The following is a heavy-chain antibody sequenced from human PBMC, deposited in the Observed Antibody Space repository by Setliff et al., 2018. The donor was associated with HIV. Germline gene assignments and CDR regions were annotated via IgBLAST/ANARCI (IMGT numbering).Heavy chain of an antibody. D-gene: IGHD3-3*01. Sequence: SVKVSCKASGDTFSNYAISWVRQAPGQGLEWMGGIIPIFGTTNYAQKFQGRVTITADESTSTVYMELSSLRSGDTAVYYCATWPDFWSGYPNYHYYYYMDVWG. V-gene: IGHV1-69*13. CDR1: GDTFSNYA. J-gene: IGHJ6*03. CDR2: IIPIFGTT. CDR3: ATWPDFWSGYPNYHYYYYMDV.